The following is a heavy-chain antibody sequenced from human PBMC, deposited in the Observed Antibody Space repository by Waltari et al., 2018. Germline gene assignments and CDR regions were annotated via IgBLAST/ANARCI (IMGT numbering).Heavy chain of an antibody. CDR2: IYYSGSN. CDR1: GGSISSGDYY. Sequence: QVQLQESGPGLVKPSQTLSLTCTVSGGSISSGDYYWSWIRQPPGKGLEWIGYIYYSGSNYYNPSLKSRVTISVDTSKNQFSLKLSSVTAADTAVYYCARGGSSRGGYYYYYYMDVWGKGTTVTISS. V-gene: IGHV4-30-4*08. CDR3: ARGGSSRGGYYYYYYMDV. D-gene: IGHD6-6*01. J-gene: IGHJ6*03.